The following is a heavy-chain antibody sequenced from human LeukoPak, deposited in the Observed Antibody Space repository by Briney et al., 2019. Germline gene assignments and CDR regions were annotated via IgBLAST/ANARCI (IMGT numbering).Heavy chain of an antibody. D-gene: IGHD3-16*01. Sequence: AWETLSLTCTVSGGSISSYYWSWIRQPPGKGREGIGYIYYSGSTNYNPSLKSRVTISVDTSKNQFALKLTSLTSADTAVYYCARGRGGFDPWGQGTLVTVSS. CDR3: ARGRGGFDP. J-gene: IGHJ5*02. CDR1: GGSISSYY. V-gene: IGHV4-59*01. CDR2: IYYSGST.